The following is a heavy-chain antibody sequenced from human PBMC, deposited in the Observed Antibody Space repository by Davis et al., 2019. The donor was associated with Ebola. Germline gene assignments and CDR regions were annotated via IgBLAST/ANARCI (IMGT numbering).Heavy chain of an antibody. CDR2: INAGNGNT. CDR1: GYTFTSYA. D-gene: IGHD3-10*01. Sequence: AASVKVSCKASGYTFTSYAMHWVRQAPGQRLEWMGWINAGNGNTKYSQKFQGRVTITRDTSASTAYMELSSLRSEDTAVYYCARESFSSGSYYTGYYYYGMDVWGQGTTVTVSS. V-gene: IGHV1-3*01. J-gene: IGHJ6*02. CDR3: ARESFSSGSYYTGYYYYGMDV.